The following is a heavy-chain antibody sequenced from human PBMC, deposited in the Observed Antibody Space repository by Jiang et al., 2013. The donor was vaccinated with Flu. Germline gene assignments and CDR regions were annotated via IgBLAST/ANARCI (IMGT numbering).Heavy chain of an antibody. V-gene: IGHV3-48*02. D-gene: IGHD6-19*01. CDR1: GFTFSSYS. Sequence: VQLLESGGGLVQPGGSLRLSCAASGFTFSSYSMNWVRQAPGKGLEWVSYISSSSSTIYYADSVKGRFTISRDNAKNSLYLQMNSLRDEDTAVYYCARRIEGSGWYSPYYYYYGMDVWGQGTTVTVSS. J-gene: IGHJ6*02. CDR2: ISSSSSTI. CDR3: ARRIEGSGWYSPYYYYYGMDV.